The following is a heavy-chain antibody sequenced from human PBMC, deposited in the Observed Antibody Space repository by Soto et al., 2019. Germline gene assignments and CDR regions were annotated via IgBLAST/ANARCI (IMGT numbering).Heavy chain of an antibody. J-gene: IGHJ2*01. CDR3: ARHRSRSSGWYQGWYFDL. CDR1: GGSISSSSYY. V-gene: IGHV4-39*01. CDR2: IYYSGST. D-gene: IGHD6-19*01. Sequence: SETLSLTCTVSGGSISSSSYYWGWIRQPPGKGLEWIGSIYYSGSTYYNPSLKSRVTISVDTSKNQFSLKLSSVTAADTAVYYCARHRSRSSGWYQGWYFDLWGRGTLVTVSS.